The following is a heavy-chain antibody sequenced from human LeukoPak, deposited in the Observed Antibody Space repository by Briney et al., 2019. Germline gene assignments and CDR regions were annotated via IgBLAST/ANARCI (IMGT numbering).Heavy chain of an antibody. CDR3: ARDSSGSGGSYIFDY. CDR1: GFTFSSYA. V-gene: IGHV3-30*01. J-gene: IGHJ4*02. CDR2: ISYDGSNK. D-gene: IGHD3-10*01. Sequence: PGGSLRLSCAASGFTFSSYAMHWVRQAPGKGLEWVAVISYDGSNKYYADSVKGRFTISRDNSKNTLYLQMNSLRAEDTAVYYYARDSSGSGGSYIFDYWGQGTLVTVSS.